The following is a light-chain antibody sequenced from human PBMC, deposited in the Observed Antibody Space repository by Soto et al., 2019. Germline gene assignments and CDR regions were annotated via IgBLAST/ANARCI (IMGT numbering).Light chain of an antibody. CDR3: AAWDDSLKVV. V-gene: IGLV1-44*01. CDR2: SNN. CDR1: NSNIGSNT. Sequence: QSVLTQPPSASGTPGQRVTISCSGSNSNIGSNTVNWYQQLPGTAPKLLIYSNNQRPSGVPDRFSGSKSGTSASLAISGLQSEDEADYYCAAWDDSLKVVFGGGTKVIVL. J-gene: IGLJ2*01.